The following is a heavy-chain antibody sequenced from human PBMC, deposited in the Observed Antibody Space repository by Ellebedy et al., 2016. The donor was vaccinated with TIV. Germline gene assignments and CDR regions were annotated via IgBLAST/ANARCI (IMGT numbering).Heavy chain of an antibody. J-gene: IGHJ4*02. D-gene: IGHD1-14*01. CDR1: GYTFTGYY. CDR3: ARGVVPWYYFDY. CDR2: INPNSGGT. V-gene: IGHV1-2*02. Sequence: ASVKVSCKASGYTFTGYYMHWVRQVPGQGLEWMGWINPNSGGTNYAQKFQGRVTMTRDTSISTAYMELSRLRSDDTAVYYCARGVVPWYYFDYWGQGTLVTVSS.